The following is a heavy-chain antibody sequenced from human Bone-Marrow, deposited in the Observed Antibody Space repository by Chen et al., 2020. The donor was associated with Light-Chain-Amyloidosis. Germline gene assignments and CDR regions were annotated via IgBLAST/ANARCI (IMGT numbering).Heavy chain of an antibody. D-gene: IGHD3-22*01. CDR3: AGDHVDSGSSGYYYHGAFDI. V-gene: IGHV4-38-2*02. CDR1: GYSMNDAYY. J-gene: IGHJ3*02. Sequence: QVHLQESGPGLVKPSETLSLTCLVSGYSMNDAYYWGWFRKTPEKGLEWIGSVYRNGNAHYTASLKSRVTIPIDTTTNQFSLQLNSVTAADTAVYYGAGDHVDSGSSGYYYHGAFDIWGQGTVVTVSS. CDR2: VYRNGNA.